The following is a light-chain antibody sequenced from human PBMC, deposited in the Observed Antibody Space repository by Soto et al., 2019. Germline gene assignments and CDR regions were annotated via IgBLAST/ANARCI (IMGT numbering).Light chain of an antibody. Sequence: EIVLTQSPGTLSLSPGERATLSCRASQSVSSDYLAWYQQKPGQAPRLLIYGASSRATGKPDRFSGSGSGTDFTLTISRLEPEDFAVYYCQQYGGSPRYTFGQGTKLEIK. CDR1: QSVSSDY. CDR3: QQYGGSPRYT. J-gene: IGKJ2*01. CDR2: GAS. V-gene: IGKV3-20*01.